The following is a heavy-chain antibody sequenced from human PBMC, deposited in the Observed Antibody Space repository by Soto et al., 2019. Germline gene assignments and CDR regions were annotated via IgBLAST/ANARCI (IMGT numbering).Heavy chain of an antibody. CDR3: ARLRIAVAGTGNCWFDP. J-gene: IGHJ5*02. D-gene: IGHD6-19*01. Sequence: LSLTCTVSGGSISSSSYYWGWIRHPPGKGLEWIGSIYYSGSTYYNPSLKSRVTISVDTSKNQFSLKLSSVTAADTAVYYCARLRIAVAGTGNCWFDPWGQGTLVTVSS. CDR1: GGSISSSSYY. V-gene: IGHV4-39*01. CDR2: IYYSGST.